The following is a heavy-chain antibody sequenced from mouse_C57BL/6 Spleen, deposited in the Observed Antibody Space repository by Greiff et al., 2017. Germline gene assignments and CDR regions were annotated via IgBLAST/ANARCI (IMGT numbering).Heavy chain of an antibody. V-gene: IGHV1-82*01. Sequence: VQLQQSGPELVKPGASVKISCKASGYAFSSSWMNWVKQRPGKGLEWIGRIYPGDGDTNYNGKFKGKATLTADKSSSTAYMQLSSLTSEDSAVDFCARGDYYSNYFDVWGTGTTVTVSS. J-gene: IGHJ1*03. CDR1: GYAFSSSW. CDR3: ARGDYYSNYFDV. D-gene: IGHD2-5*01. CDR2: IYPGDGDT.